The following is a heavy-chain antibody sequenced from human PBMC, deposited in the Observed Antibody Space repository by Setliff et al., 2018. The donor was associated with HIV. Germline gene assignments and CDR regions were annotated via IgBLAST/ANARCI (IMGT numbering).Heavy chain of an antibody. J-gene: IGHJ3*02. CDR3: ARNTDVDSVYRPFHI. D-gene: IGHD1-26*01. CDR1: GFTFRTFA. Sequence: GGSLRLSCVASGFTFRTFAMNWVRQAPGKGLEWVSVISYDGTRTSYADSVKGRFTISRDDSKNTLYLQMNSLRAEDTAVYYCARNTDVDSVYRPFHIWGQGTMVTVSS. V-gene: IGHV3-30*07. CDR2: ISYDGTRT.